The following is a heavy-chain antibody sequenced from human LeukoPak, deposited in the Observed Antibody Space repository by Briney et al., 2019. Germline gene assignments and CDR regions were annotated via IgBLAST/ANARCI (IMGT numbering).Heavy chain of an antibody. CDR2: SRDKGNSYTT. CDR3: AKDGGDNPAFDY. Sequence: GGSLRLSCAASGFTFSDHYIDWVRQAPGKGLEWVGRSRDKGNSYTTAYAASVRGRFTISRDDSKNSLYLEMNSLRAEDTAVYYCAKDGGDNPAFDYWGQGTLVTVSS. V-gene: IGHV3-72*01. CDR1: GFTFSDHY. J-gene: IGHJ4*02. D-gene: IGHD3-16*01.